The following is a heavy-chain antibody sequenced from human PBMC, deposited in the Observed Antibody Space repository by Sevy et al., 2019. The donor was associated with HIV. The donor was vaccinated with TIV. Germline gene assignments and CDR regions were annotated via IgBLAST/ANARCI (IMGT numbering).Heavy chain of an antibody. J-gene: IGHJ4*02. D-gene: IGHD3-16*02. CDR1: GFTFSSYA. CDR2: ISYDGSNK. Sequence: GGSLRLSCAASGFTFSSYAMHWVRQAPGKGLEWVAVISYDGSNKYYADSVKGRFTISRDNSKNTLYLQMNSRRAEDTAVYYCARDRRLGELSMYFDYWGQGTLVTVSS. CDR3: ARDRRLGELSMYFDY. V-gene: IGHV3-30-3*01.